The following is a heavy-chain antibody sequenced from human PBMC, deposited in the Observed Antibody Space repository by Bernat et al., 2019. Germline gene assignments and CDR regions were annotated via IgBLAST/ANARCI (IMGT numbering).Heavy chain of an antibody. CDR1: GFTFSSYG. J-gene: IGHJ4*02. Sequence: QVQLVESGEGVVQPGRSLRLSCAASGFTFSSYGMHWVRQAPGKGLGWVAVISYDGSNKYYADSVKGRFTISRDNSKNTLYLQMNSLRAEDTAVYYCAKRSYYYDSSGYLVWGQGTLVTVSS. D-gene: IGHD3-22*01. V-gene: IGHV3-30*18. CDR2: ISYDGSNK. CDR3: AKRSYYYDSSGYLV.